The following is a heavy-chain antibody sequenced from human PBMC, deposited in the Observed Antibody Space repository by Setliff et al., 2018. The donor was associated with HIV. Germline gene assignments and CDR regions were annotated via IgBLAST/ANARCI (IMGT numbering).Heavy chain of an antibody. CDR3: ARPSFGIGGGSIFDS. V-gene: IGHV4-39*01. J-gene: IGHJ4*02. D-gene: IGHD3-3*01. Sequence: PSETLSLTCTVSGPSVSNTDYYWGWIRLPPGKGLEWIASIPHRGSTWYNPSLKSRVTISADMSKNQFSLKLFSVTAADTAVYYCARPSFGIGGGSIFDSWGQGTVVTVSS. CDR1: GPSVSNTDYY. CDR2: IPHRGST.